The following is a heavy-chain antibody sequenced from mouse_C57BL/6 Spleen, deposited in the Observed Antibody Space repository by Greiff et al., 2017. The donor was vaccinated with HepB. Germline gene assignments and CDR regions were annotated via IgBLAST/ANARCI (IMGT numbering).Heavy chain of an antibody. Sequence: QVQLQQSGAELARPGASVKLTCKASGYTFTSYGISWVKQRTGQGLEWIGEIYPRSGNTYYNEKFKGKATLTADKSSSTAYMELRSLTSEDSAVYFCASRDYYGSSYAMDYWGQGTSVTVSS. CDR3: ASRDYYGSSYAMDY. CDR1: GYTFTSYG. CDR2: IYPRSGNT. D-gene: IGHD1-1*01. V-gene: IGHV1-81*01. J-gene: IGHJ4*01.